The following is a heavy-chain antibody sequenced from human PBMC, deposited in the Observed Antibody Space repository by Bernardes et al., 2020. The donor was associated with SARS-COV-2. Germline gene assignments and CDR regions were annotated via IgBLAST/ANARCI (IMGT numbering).Heavy chain of an antibody. CDR2: ISYDGSNK. CDR3: ARELVMGGDYGMDV. Sequence: GGSLILSCAASGFTFSSYAMHWVRQAPGKGLEWVAVISYDGSNKYYADSVKGRFTISRDNSKNTLYLQMNSLRAEDTAVYYCARELVMGGDYGMDVWGQGTTVTVSS. J-gene: IGHJ6*02. CDR1: GFTFSSYA. V-gene: IGHV3-30-3*01. D-gene: IGHD6-13*01.